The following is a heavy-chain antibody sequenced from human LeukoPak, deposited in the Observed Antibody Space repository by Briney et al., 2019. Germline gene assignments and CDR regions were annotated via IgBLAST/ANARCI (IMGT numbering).Heavy chain of an antibody. D-gene: IGHD4/OR15-4a*01. Sequence: GRSLRLSCAASGFTFSSYGMHWVRQAPGKGLEWASSISSGSSYIYYADSVKGRFTISRDNAKNSLYLQMNSLRAEDTALYYCARYGGNAFDVWGQGTMVTVSS. CDR3: ARYGGNAFDV. V-gene: IGHV3-21*01. CDR1: GFTFSSYG. J-gene: IGHJ3*01. CDR2: ISSGSSYI.